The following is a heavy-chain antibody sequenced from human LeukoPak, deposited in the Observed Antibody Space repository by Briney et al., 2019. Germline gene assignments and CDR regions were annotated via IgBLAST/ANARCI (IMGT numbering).Heavy chain of an antibody. V-gene: IGHV4-59*01. CDR3: ARQPVGATYDY. CDR2: IYYSGSS. CDR1: GGSLSSYY. Sequence: SETLSLTRTVSGGSLSSYYWSWLRQPPGKGLEWMGYIYYSGSSNYNPSLKSRVTISVDTSKNQFSLKLSSVTAADTAVYYCARQPVGATYDYWGQGSLVTVSS. D-gene: IGHD1-26*01. J-gene: IGHJ4*02.